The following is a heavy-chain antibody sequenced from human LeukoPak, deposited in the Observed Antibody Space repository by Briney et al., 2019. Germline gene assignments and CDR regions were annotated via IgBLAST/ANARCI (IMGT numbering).Heavy chain of an antibody. CDR2: IYNSGST. V-gene: IGHV4-61*08. CDR3: ARLRRDGYSYFDS. J-gene: IGHJ4*02. D-gene: IGHD5-24*01. Sequence: SQTLSLTCTVSGGSISSGGYYWSWIRQPPGKGLEWIGYIYNSGSTNYSPSLKRRVIISADTSKNQPSLKLSSVTAADTAVYYCARLRRDGYSYFDSWGQGTLVTVSS. CDR1: GGSISSGGYY.